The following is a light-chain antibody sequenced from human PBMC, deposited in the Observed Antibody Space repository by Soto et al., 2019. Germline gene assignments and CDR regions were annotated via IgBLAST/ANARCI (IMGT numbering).Light chain of an antibody. CDR2: RDI. CDR3: HVWDSSTVV. CDR1: NIGSKN. V-gene: IGLV3-9*01. J-gene: IGLJ2*01. Sequence: SSELTQPLSVSVALGQTARITCGGNNIGSKNVHWYQQKPGQAPILVIYRDINRPSGIPERFSGSNSGNTATLTISRAQAGDESDFYCHVWDSSTVVFGGGTKLTVL.